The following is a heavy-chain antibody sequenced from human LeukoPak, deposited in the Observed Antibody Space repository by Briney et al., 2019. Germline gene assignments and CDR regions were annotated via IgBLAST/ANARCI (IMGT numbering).Heavy chain of an antibody. CDR2: INTDSGGT. D-gene: IGHD3-10*01. Sequence: ASVKVSCKGSGYAFSGYYIYWVRQAPGQGLEWMGWINTDSGGTKFAQKFQDRVTMNRDKSIRTVYMELKNLKSDDTATYYCARQMYYGSGNHALDPWGQGTMVIVSS. V-gene: IGHV1-2*02. CDR1: GYAFSGYY. J-gene: IGHJ3*01. CDR3: ARQMYYGSGNHALDP.